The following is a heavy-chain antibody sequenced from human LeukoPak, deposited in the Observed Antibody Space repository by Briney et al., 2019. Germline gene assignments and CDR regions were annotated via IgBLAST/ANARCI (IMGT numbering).Heavy chain of an antibody. J-gene: IGHJ5*02. CDR1: GFTFRSYA. CDR2: VSGSGVRT. Sequence: GGSLRLSCAASGFTFRSYAMSWVCQAPGKGVKWVSGVSGSGVRTYYTDSVRGRFTVSKDNSKNTMFQQMNSLRAEDTAVYYCAKGLYGDTFLNWFAPLGEGALVTVSS. V-gene: IGHV3-23*01. CDR3: AKGLYGDTFLNWFAP. D-gene: IGHD2-21*01.